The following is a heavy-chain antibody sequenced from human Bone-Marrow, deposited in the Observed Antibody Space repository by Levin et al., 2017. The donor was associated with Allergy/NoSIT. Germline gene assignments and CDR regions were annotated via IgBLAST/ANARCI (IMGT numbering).Heavy chain of an antibody. Sequence: GESLKISCAASGFTFSSYAMSWVRQAPGKGLEWVSIINSGGDYTYYADSAKGRFTISRDNSKNTLSLQMNSLRAEDTAIYYCAKRDCSNDICYAFDFWGQGTMVTVSS. CDR2: INSGGDYT. CDR3: AKRDCSNDICYAFDF. V-gene: IGHV3-23*01. CDR1: GFTFSSYA. J-gene: IGHJ3*01. D-gene: IGHD2-2*01.